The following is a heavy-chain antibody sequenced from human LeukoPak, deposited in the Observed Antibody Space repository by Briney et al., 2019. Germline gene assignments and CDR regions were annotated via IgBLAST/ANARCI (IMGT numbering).Heavy chain of an antibody. V-gene: IGHV1-46*01. CDR3: ARDCSGGSCYSSRYFDY. J-gene: IGHJ4*02. Sequence: ASVKVSCKASGYTFTSNYIHWVRQAPGQGLEWMGIINPTDGSASYAQKFQGRVTMTRDTSTSTVYMEVSSLRSEDTAVYYCARDCSGGSCYSSRYFDYWGQGTLVTVSS. CDR1: GYTFTSNY. CDR2: INPTDGSA. D-gene: IGHD2-15*01.